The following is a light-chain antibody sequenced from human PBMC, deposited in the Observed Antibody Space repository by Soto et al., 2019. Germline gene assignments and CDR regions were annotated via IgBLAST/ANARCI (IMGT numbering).Light chain of an antibody. CDR3: QQYGSSGT. CDR2: GAS. Sequence: EIILPQSPAPRSLSPGERSTLSCRASQTVSSNYLAWYQQKPGQAPRLLIYGASNRATGIPDRFSGSGSGTDFTLTISRLEPEDFAVYYCQQYGSSGTFGQGTKVDIK. V-gene: IGKV3-20*01. CDR1: QTVSSNY. J-gene: IGKJ1*01.